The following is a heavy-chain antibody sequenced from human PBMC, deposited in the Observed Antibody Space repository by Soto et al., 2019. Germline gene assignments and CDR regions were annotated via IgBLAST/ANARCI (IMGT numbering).Heavy chain of an antibody. J-gene: IGHJ5*02. Sequence: SETLSLTCSVSGGSVNSGGYSWSWIRQPPGKGLEWIGFISPSGSPAYNPSLKSRVTISVDRSNNQISLELSSVTAADTAVYYCASGVLAWGPGTLVTVSS. CDR2: ISPSGSP. CDR1: GGSVNSGGYS. D-gene: IGHD2-8*01. CDR3: ASGVLA. V-gene: IGHV4-30-2*01.